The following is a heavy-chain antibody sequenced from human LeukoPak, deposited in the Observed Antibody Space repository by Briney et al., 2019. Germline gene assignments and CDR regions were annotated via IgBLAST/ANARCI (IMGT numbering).Heavy chain of an antibody. V-gene: IGHV4-59*12. CDR3: ARGVTTNYYYYGMDV. CDR2: IYYSGST. D-gene: IGHD4-17*01. CDR1: GGSISSYY. Sequence: SETLSLTCTVSGGSISSYYWSWIRQPPGKGLEWIGYIYYSGSTNYNPSLKSRVTISVDTSKNQFSLKLSSVTAADTAVYYCARGVTTNYYYYGMDVWGQGTTVTVSS. J-gene: IGHJ6*02.